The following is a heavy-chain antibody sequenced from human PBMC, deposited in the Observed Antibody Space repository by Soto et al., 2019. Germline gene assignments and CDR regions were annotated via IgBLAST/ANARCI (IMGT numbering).Heavy chain of an antibody. J-gene: IGHJ6*02. CDR1: GFTFSSYS. Sequence: GGSLRLSCAASGFTFSSYSMNWVRQAPGKGLEWVSYISSSSSTIYYADSVKGRFTISRDNAKNSLYLQMNSLRDEDTAVYYCARLPAGYYDFWSAHYYYYGIDVWGQGTTVTVSS. D-gene: IGHD3-3*01. CDR3: ARLPAGYYDFWSAHYYYYGIDV. CDR2: ISSSSSTI. V-gene: IGHV3-48*02.